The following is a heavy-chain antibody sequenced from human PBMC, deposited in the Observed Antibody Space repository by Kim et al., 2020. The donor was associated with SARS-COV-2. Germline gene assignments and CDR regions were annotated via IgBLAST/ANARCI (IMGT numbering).Heavy chain of an antibody. CDR1: GYTFTSYG. D-gene: IGHD3-10*01. CDR3: ARDMRRFGESPHDY. Sequence: ASVKVSCKASGYTFTSYGISWVRQAPGQGLEWMGWISAYNGNTNYAQKLQGRVTMTTDTSTSTAYMELRSLRSDDTAVYYCARDMRRFGESPHDYWGQGTLVTVSS. J-gene: IGHJ4*02. CDR2: ISAYNGNT. V-gene: IGHV1-18*01.